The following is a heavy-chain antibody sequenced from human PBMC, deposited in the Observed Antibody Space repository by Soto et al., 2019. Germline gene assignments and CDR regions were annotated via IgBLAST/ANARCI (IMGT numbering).Heavy chain of an antibody. CDR2: IYYSGST. D-gene: IGHD6-13*01. CDR3: ARAGHIAAAGTPPLDY. CDR1: GGSISSGGYY. J-gene: IGHJ4*02. V-gene: IGHV4-31*03. Sequence: SEILSLTCTVSGGSISSGGYYWSWIRQHPGKGLEWIGYIYYSGSTYYNPSLKSRVTISVDTSKNQFSLKLSSVTAADTAVYYCARAGHIAAAGTPPLDYWGQGTLVTVSS.